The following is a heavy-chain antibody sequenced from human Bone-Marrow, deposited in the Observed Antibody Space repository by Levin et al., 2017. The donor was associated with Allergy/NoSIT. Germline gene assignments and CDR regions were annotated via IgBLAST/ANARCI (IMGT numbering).Heavy chain of an antibody. Sequence: AGGSLRLSCAGSGFTFSDYYMSWVRQAPGKGLEWLSYISTSGSTIYYADSVRGRFSISRDNAKNSLFLQMNSLRAEDTAVYYCASSSLRGSEFVSGIYGMDVWGLGTTITVSS. CDR1: GFTFSDYY. CDR2: ISTSGSTI. CDR3: ASSSLRGSEFVSGIYGMDV. J-gene: IGHJ6*02. V-gene: IGHV3-11*01. D-gene: IGHD3-16*01.